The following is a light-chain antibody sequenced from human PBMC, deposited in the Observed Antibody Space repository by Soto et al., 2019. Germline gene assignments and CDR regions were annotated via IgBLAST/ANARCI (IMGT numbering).Light chain of an antibody. V-gene: IGLV2-14*01. CDR2: VDS. J-gene: IGLJ2*01. Sequence: QSALTQPASVSGSPGRSITISCTGTSSDICGYNHASWSQQHPGKGPKLIIYVDSYRPSGVSNRFSGSKSGNTASLTISGLQPEDEADYYCSSYTTSDTLIFGGGTKVTVL. CDR1: SSDICGYNH. CDR3: SSYTTSDTLI.